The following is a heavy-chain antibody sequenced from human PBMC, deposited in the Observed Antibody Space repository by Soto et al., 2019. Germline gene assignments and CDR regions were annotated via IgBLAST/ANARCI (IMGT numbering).Heavy chain of an antibody. Sequence: SETLSLTCTVSGGSISSSSYYWGWIRQPPGKGLEWIGSIYYSGSTYYNPSLKGRVTISVDTSKNQFSLKLSSVTAADTAVYYCAITPPFRTAARLGYYYYGMDVWGQGTTVTVSS. D-gene: IGHD6-6*01. J-gene: IGHJ6*02. V-gene: IGHV4-39*01. CDR2: IYYSGST. CDR1: GGSISSSSYY. CDR3: AITPPFRTAARLGYYYYGMDV.